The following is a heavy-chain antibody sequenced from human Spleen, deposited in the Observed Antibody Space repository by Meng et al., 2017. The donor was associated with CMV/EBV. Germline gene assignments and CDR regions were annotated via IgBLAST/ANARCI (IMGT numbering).Heavy chain of an antibody. V-gene: IGHV3-23*01. Sequence: GESLKISCAASGFTFSSYAMSWVRQAPGKGLEWVSAISGSGGSTYYADSVKGRFTISRDNSKNTLYLQMNSLRAEDTAVYYCAKDPGYRGVLEDYWGQGALVTVSS. CDR3: AKDPGYRGVLEDY. J-gene: IGHJ4*02. D-gene: IGHD6-13*01. CDR2: ISGSGGST. CDR1: GFTFSSYA.